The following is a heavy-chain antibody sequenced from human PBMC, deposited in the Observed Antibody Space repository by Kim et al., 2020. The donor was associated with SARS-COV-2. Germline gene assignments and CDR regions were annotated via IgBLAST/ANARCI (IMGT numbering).Heavy chain of an antibody. CDR2: ISSSSSYI. V-gene: IGHV3-21*01. CDR3: ARSNWNYGDNDAFDI. J-gene: IGHJ3*02. CDR1: GFTFSSYS. D-gene: IGHD1-7*01. Sequence: GGSLRLSCAASGFTFSSYSMNWVRQAPGKGLEWVSSISSSSSYIYYADSVKGRFTISRDNAKNSLYLQMNSLRAEDTAVYYCARSNWNYGDNDAFDIWGQGTMVTVSS.